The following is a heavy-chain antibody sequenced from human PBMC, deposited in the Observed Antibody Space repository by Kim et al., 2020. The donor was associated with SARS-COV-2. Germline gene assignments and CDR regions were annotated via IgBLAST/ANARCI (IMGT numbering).Heavy chain of an antibody. CDR2: ISAYNGNT. Sequence: ASVKVSCKASGYTFTSYGISWVRQAPGQGLEWMGWISAYNGNTNYAQKLQGRVTMTTDTSTSTAYMELRSLRSDDTAVYYCARRPGPYYYGSGSFDYWGQGTLVTVSS. V-gene: IGHV1-18*01. CDR1: GYTFTSYG. J-gene: IGHJ4*02. CDR3: ARRPGPYYYGSGSFDY. D-gene: IGHD3-10*01.